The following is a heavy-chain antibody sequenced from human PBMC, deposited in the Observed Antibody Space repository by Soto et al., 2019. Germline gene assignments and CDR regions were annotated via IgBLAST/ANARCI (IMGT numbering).Heavy chain of an antibody. J-gene: IGHJ6*04. CDR3: ARDDGLYGARCYGVPLDV. CDR1: GFTVSSKY. Sequence: GGSLRLSCAASGFTVSSKYMSWVSQAPGKGLEWVSLIQSGGPTYYADAVKGRFTISRDTSENTVHLQMDSLRAEDTAVYYCARDDGLYGARCYGVPLDVWGKGTKVTVTS. CDR2: IQSGGPT. V-gene: IGHV3-66*01. D-gene: IGHD2-15*01.